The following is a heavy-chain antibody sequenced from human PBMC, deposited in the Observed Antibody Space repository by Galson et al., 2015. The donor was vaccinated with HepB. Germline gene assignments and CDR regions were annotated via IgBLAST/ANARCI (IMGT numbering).Heavy chain of an antibody. Sequence: SLRLSCAASGFTFSSYAMTWVRQAPGKGLEWVSALSGSGGSTSYADSVKGRFTISRDNSKNTLYMQMNSLRAEGTAVYYCAKDALAARRFVYGMDVWGQGTTVTVSS. CDR3: AKDALAARRFVYGMDV. CDR2: LSGSGGST. V-gene: IGHV3-23*01. CDR1: GFTFSSYA. J-gene: IGHJ6*02. D-gene: IGHD6-6*01.